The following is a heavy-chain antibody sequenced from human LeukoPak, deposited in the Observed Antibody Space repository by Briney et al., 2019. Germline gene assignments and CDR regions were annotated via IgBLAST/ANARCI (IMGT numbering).Heavy chain of an antibody. J-gene: IGHJ3*02. CDR1: GYTFTSYY. Sequence: ASVKVSCKASGYTFTSYYMHWVRQAPGQGLEWMGIINPSGGSTSYAQKFQGRVTMTRDTSTSTVYVELSSLRSEDTAVYYCARERSVAGHAFDIWGQGTMVTVSS. CDR3: ARERSVAGHAFDI. D-gene: IGHD6-19*01. V-gene: IGHV1-46*01. CDR2: INPSGGST.